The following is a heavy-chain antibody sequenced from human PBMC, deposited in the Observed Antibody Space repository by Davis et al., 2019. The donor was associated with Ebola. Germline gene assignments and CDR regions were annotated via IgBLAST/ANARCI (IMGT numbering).Heavy chain of an antibody. Sequence: PGGSLRLSCAASGFTFSSYAMHWVRQAPGKGLEWVSAISGSGGSTYYADSVKGRFTISRDNSKNTLYLQMNSLRAEDTAVYYCAKGGDIVLVVTNWFDPWGQGTLVTVSS. V-gene: IGHV3-23*01. CDR3: AKGGDIVLVVTNWFDP. CDR2: ISGSGGST. D-gene: IGHD2-8*02. CDR1: GFTFSSYA. J-gene: IGHJ5*02.